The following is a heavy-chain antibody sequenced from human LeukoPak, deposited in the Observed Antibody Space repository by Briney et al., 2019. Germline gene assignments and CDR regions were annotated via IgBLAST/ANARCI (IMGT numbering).Heavy chain of an antibody. J-gene: IGHJ4*02. CDR1: GYTFTGYY. D-gene: IGHD2-2*01. Sequence: ASVKVSCKASGYTFTGYYMHWVRQAPGQGLEWMGWINPNSGGTNYAQKFQGRVTMTRDTSISTAYMELSRLRSDDTAVYYCARDRESSTSCYGYWGQGTLVTVSS. V-gene: IGHV1-2*02. CDR2: INPNSGGT. CDR3: ARDRESSTSCYGY.